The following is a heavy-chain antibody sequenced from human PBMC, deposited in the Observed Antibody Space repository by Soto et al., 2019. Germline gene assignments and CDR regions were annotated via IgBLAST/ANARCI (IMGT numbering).Heavy chain of an antibody. Sequence: PGGSLRLSCAASGFTFSNAWMSWVRQAPGKGLECVSYVGSRNSETSYADSVKGRFTISRDNAKNSLYLQMDSLRDEDTAVYYCARIHISIVVVSPRAFDVWGQGTMVTVSS. J-gene: IGHJ3*01. CDR3: ARIHISIVVVSPRAFDV. V-gene: IGHV3-48*02. D-gene: IGHD2-15*01. CDR1: GFTFSNAW. CDR2: VGSRNSET.